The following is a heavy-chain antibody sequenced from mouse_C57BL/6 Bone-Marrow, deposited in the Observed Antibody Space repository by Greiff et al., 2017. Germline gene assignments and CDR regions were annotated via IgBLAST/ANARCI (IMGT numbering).Heavy chain of an antibody. Sequence: EVQLVESGGGLVQPGGSMKLSCVASGFTFTNYCMNWVRQSPGKGLEWVAHIRLKSDNYATHYAESVKGRFTISRDDSKSSVYRQINNERAEDNGIYYCEKRVIGYWGQGTTVTVSS. J-gene: IGHJ2*01. CDR2: IRLKSDNYAT. D-gene: IGHD2-13*01. CDR3: EKRVIGY. CDR1: GFTFTNYC. V-gene: IGHV6-3*01.